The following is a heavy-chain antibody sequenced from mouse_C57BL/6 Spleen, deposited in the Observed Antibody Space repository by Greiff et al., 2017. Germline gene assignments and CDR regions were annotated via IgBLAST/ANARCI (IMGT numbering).Heavy chain of an antibody. CDR1: GYTFTSYW. J-gene: IGHJ3*01. V-gene: IGHV1-50*01. D-gene: IGHD2-5*01. Sequence: QVQLQQPGAELVKPGASVKLSCKASGYTFTSYWMQWVKQRPGQGLEWIGEIDPSDSYTNYNQKFKGKATLTVDTSSSTAYMQLSSLTSEDSAVYDCARDSNYVAYWGQGTLFTVSA. CDR2: IDPSDSYT. CDR3: ARDSNYVAY.